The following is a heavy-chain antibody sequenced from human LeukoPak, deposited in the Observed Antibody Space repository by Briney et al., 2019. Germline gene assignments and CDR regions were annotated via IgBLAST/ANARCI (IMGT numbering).Heavy chain of an antibody. D-gene: IGHD6-13*01. CDR2: IRYGGST. CDR1: GDSVSSGDHH. J-gene: IGHJ4*02. CDR3: ARAAAVTNSWYYFDY. Sequence: SQTLSLTCTVSGDSVSSGDHHWSWLRQPPGTGLEWLGYIRYGGSTYYNPSLKSRIIISVDMSKNQFSLSLNSLSAADSAVYFCARAAAVTNSWYYFDYWGQGTLVTVSS. V-gene: IGHV4-30-4*01.